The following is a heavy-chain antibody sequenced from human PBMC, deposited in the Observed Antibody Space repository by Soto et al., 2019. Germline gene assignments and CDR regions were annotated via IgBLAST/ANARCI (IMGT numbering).Heavy chain of an antibody. CDR2: ISSSGSNV. J-gene: IGHJ6*02. CDR3: ARDLGIFVGMDV. Sequence: QLVESGGGLVQPGASLRLSCVASEFMFTRYSMNWVRQAPGKGLEWVAYISSSGSNVYYANSMRGGLTISRDNVKNLVYLQMNSLRDEDTAIYYCARDLGIFVGMDVLGQGTTVTVS. CDR1: EFMFTRYS. V-gene: IGHV3-48*02. D-gene: IGHD1-26*01.